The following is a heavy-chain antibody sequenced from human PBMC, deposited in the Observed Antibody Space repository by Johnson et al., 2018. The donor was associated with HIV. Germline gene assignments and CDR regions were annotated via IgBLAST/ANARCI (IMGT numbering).Heavy chain of an antibody. D-gene: IGHD6-6*01. CDR1: GFTFGSYA. CDR2: IIGSVGST. V-gene: IGHV3-23*01. CDR3: AKGGSSDAFDI. J-gene: IGHJ3*02. Sequence: VQLLESGGGLVQPGGSLSLSFPASGFTFGSYAMSWVRQAPGKGLGWVSAIIGSVGSTYYADPLKGRFTISRDNSKNTLYLQMNSLRAEDTAVYYCAKGGSSDAFDIWGQGTMVTVSS.